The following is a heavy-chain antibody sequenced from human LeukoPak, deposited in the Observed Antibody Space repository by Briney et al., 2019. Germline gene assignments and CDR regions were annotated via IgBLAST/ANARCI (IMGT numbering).Heavy chain of an antibody. CDR2: NSGSGDST. J-gene: IGHJ3*02. Sequence: PGGSLILSCAASGFTFSSYAMSWVRQAPGKGLEWVSANSGSGDSTYYADSVKGRFTISRDNSRNTLYLQMNDLRAEDTAVYYCAKPCRSGLSPFDAFDIWGQGTMVTVSS. CDR3: AKPCRSGLSPFDAFDI. V-gene: IGHV3-23*01. CDR1: GFTFSSYA. D-gene: IGHD6-19*01.